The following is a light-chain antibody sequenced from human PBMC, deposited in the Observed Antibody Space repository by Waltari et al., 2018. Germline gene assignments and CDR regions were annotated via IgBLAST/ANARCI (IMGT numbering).Light chain of an antibody. J-gene: IGKJ1*01. CDR2: GAS. CDR1: QSVGRS. Sequence: EMGLTRPLGTLPLSPEERATLSCRASQSVGRSLAWYQQKPGQAPRLLIYGASSRATGIPDRFSGSGSGTDFSLTISILEPEDFAVYYCQHYVRLPATFGQGTKVEIK. V-gene: IGKV3-20*01. CDR3: QHYVRLPAT.